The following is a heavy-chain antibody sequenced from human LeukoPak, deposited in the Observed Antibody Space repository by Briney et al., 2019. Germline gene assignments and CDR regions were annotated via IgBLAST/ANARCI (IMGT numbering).Heavy chain of an antibody. CDR1: GYTFTNYG. CDR3: ARTPHRSLEWLYWVFFDY. V-gene: IGHV1-18*01. J-gene: IGHJ4*02. CDR2: NTADNGNT. Sequence: GASVKVSCKASGYTFTNYGINWVRQAPGQGLGGMGWNTADNGNTNYAQKVPGRVTMTTDTSTRTAYMELRSLRSDDTAVYYCARTPHRSLEWLYWVFFDYWGQGTLVTVSS. D-gene: IGHD3-3*01.